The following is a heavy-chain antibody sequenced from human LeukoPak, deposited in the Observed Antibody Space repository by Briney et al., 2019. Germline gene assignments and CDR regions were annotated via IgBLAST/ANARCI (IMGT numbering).Heavy chain of an antibody. D-gene: IGHD2-2*01. CDR3: ARDAGYCSSTSCYLYGMDV. J-gene: IGHJ6*02. Sequence: SETLSLTCTVSGGSISSGSYYWSWIRQPPGKGLEWIGYIYYSGSTNYNPSLKSRVTISVDTSKNQLSLKLSSVTAADTAVYYCARDAGYCSSTSCYLYGMDVWGQGTTVTVSS. V-gene: IGHV4-61*01. CDR2: IYYSGST. CDR1: GGSISSGSYY.